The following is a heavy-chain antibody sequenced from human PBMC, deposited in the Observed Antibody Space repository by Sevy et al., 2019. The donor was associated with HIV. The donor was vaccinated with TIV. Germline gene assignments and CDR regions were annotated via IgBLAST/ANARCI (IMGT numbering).Heavy chain of an antibody. CDR3: TRGYYYDSSGYSDY. V-gene: IGHV3-49*03. CDR1: GFTFGDYA. CDR2: NRSKDYGGAT. J-gene: IGHJ4*02. D-gene: IGHD3-22*01. Sequence: GGSLRLSCTGSGFTFGDYAMSWFRQAPGMGLEWVGFNRSKDYGGATEYAASVKGRFTISRDDSKSIADLQMNSLKTEDTAVYYCTRGYYYDSSGYSDYWGQGTLVTVSS.